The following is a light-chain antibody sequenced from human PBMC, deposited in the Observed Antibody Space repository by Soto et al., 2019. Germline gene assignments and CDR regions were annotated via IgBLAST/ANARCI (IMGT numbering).Light chain of an antibody. Sequence: DIQMTQSPSTLSASVGDTLTITCRASRTITTWLAWYQQKPGKAPKLLIYDASSLESGVPSRFSGSGSGTEFTLTISSLQPDDFATYYCQQYNSFSWTFGQGTRLENK. CDR3: QQYNSFSWT. CDR1: RTITTW. V-gene: IGKV1-5*01. CDR2: DAS. J-gene: IGKJ5*01.